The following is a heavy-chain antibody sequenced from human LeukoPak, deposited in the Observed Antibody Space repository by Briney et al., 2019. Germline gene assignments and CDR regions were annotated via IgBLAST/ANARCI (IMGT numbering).Heavy chain of an antibody. Sequence: PSETLSLTCTVSGGSISSYYWSWIRQPPGKGLEWIGYIYYSGSTNYNPSLKSRVTISVDTSKNQFSLKLSSVSAADTAVYYCARVSRGWDLDYWGQGTLVTVSS. V-gene: IGHV4-59*01. CDR3: ARVSRGWDLDY. CDR2: IYYSGST. J-gene: IGHJ4*02. D-gene: IGHD6-19*01. CDR1: GGSISSYY.